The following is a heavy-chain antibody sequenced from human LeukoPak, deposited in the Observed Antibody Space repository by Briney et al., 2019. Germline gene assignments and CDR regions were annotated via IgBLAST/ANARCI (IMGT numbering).Heavy chain of an antibody. D-gene: IGHD6-19*01. J-gene: IGHJ4*02. Sequence: GGSLILSCAASGFTFTKYWMTWVRQAPGKGLEWVANIKQDGSERFYVDSVKGRFTISRDNAKNSLYLQMNSLRAEDTAVYYCARDPPPGIAVAGTTPLDYWGQGTLVTVSS. CDR3: ARDPPPGIAVAGTTPLDY. CDR2: IKQDGSER. V-gene: IGHV3-7*01. CDR1: GFTFTKYW.